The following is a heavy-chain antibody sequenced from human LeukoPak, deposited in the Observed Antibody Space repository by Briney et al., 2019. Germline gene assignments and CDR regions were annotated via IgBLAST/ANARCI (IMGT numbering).Heavy chain of an antibody. V-gene: IGHV3-23*01. J-gene: IGHJ1*01. Sequence: GGSLRLSCAASGFTFSSYAMSWVRQAPGEGLEWVSAISGSGGSTYYADSVKGRFTISRDNSKNTLYLQMNSLRAEDTAVYYCAKDPGIAVAGTGKYFQHWGQGTLVTVSS. D-gene: IGHD6-19*01. CDR1: GFTFSSYA. CDR3: AKDPGIAVAGTGKYFQH. CDR2: ISGSGGST.